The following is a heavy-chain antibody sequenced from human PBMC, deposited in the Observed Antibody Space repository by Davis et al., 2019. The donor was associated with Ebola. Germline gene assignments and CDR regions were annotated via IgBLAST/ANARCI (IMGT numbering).Heavy chain of an antibody. V-gene: IGHV4-59*01. J-gene: IGHJ5*02. Sequence: PSETLSLTCTVSGGSISSYYWSWIRQPPGKGLEWIGYIYYSGSTNYNPSLKSRVTISVDTSKNQFSLKLSSVTAADTAVYYCARETVLDILTGLNWFDPWGQGTLVTVSS. CDR2: IYYSGST. CDR3: ARETVLDILTGLNWFDP. CDR1: GGSISSYY. D-gene: IGHD3-9*01.